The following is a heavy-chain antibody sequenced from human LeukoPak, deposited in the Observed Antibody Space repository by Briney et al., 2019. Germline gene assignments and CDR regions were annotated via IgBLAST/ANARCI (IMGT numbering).Heavy chain of an antibody. V-gene: IGHV4-39*01. J-gene: IGHJ6*03. CDR1: GGSVSSGSYY. CDR2: IYYSGST. CDR3: ARRSRSYYYMDV. Sequence: SETLSLTCSVSGGSVSSGSYYWGWSWIRQTLGKGLEWLGSIYYSGSTYYNPSLKSRVTMSVDTSNNQFSLKLNSVTAADTAVYYCARRSRSYYYMDVWGKGITVTVSS.